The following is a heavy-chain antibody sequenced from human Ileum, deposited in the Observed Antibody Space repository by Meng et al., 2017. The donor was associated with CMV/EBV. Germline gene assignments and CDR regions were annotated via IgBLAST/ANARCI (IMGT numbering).Heavy chain of an antibody. CDR1: GGSFSDYY. V-gene: IGHV4-34*01. CDR2: INHSGTT. J-gene: IGHJ4*02. Sequence: QGQLQRWGAGLLKPSETLSLTCAVYGGSFSDYYWSWIRQPPGRGLEWVGEINHSGTTNYNPSLKSRVTISVDTSKDQFSLKLTSVTAADTAVYFCATDPGGYWGQGTLVTVSS. D-gene: IGHD1-14*01. CDR3: ATDPGGY.